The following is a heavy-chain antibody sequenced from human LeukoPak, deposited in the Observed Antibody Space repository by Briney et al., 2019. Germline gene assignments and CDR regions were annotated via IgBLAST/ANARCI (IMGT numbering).Heavy chain of an antibody. D-gene: IGHD5-12*01. CDR2: IKQDGSEK. CDR3: ARGHIGMDV. J-gene: IGHJ6*04. CDR1: GFTFSSFG. Sequence: GGSLRLSCAASGFTFSSFGMSWVRQAPGKGLEWVANIKQDGSEKYYVDSVKGRFTISRDNAKNSLDLQMNRLRAEDTAVYYCARGHIGMDVWGKGATVTISS. V-gene: IGHV3-7*01.